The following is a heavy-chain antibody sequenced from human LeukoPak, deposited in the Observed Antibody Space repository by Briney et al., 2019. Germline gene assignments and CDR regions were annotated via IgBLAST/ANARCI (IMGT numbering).Heavy chain of an antibody. CDR1: GHTFTSYG. Sequence: GASVKVSCKSSGHTFTSYGINWVRQAPGQGLEWMGWISIYNGNTYYAQKFQGRITMTTDTSTSTAYMDLRSLRSDDTAAYYCASAQEIAVAGSYFDYWGQGTLVTVSS. CDR3: ASAQEIAVAGSYFDY. CDR2: ISIYNGNT. V-gene: IGHV1-18*01. D-gene: IGHD6-19*01. J-gene: IGHJ4*02.